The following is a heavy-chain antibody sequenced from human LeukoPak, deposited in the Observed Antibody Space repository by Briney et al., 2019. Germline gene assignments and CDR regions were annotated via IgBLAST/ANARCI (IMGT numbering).Heavy chain of an antibody. D-gene: IGHD4-23*01. Sequence: GGSLRLSCAASGFTFSAYGIHWVSQAPGKGLEWVAGDNQSNVESVKGRFTISRDSSKNTVYLQMNSLAVEDTAVYYCARDPPRVRNSWGDGFDVWGQGTTVTVSS. CDR1: GFTFSAYG. CDR3: ARDPPRVRNSWGDGFDV. V-gene: IGHV3-33*08. J-gene: IGHJ6*02. CDR2: DNQ.